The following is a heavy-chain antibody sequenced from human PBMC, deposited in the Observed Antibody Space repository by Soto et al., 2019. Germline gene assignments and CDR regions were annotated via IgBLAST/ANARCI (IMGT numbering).Heavy chain of an antibody. J-gene: IGHJ6*02. CDR1: GYTFTSYA. CDR3: ARDPSYYGMDV. V-gene: IGHV1-3*05. Sequence: QVQLVQSGAEEKKPGASVKVSCKASGYTFTSYAMHWVRQAPGQRLEWMGWINAGNGNTKYSQKFQGRVTITRDTSASTAYMELSSLRSEVTAVDYCARDPSYYGMDVWGQGTTVTVSS. CDR2: INAGNGNT.